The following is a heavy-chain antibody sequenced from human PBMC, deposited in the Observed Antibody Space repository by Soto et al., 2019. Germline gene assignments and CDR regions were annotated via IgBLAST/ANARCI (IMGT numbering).Heavy chain of an antibody. D-gene: IGHD2-21*02. CDR2: IYWDDDK. V-gene: IGHV2-5*02. Sequence: QITLKESGPTLVKPTQTLTLTCTFSGFSLSTIGVGVGWIRQPPGKALEWLALIYWDDDKRYRPSLKSRLTVTMDTSKNQVVLTMTNMDPVDTATYSCVQSRCGGDCLQSYSSHSYYGLDVWGQGTTVTVSS. J-gene: IGHJ6*02. CDR3: VQSRCGGDCLQSYSSHSYYGLDV. CDR1: GFSLSTIGVG.